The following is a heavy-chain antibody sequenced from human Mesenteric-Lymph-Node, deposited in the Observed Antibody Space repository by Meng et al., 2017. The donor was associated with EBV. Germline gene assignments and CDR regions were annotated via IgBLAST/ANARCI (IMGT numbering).Heavy chain of an antibody. CDR2: VFHSGST. CDR1: GASITTGNW. CDR3: VRGLGGSGNYYFDY. Sequence: QVHLPEPGPGLVTPSATLSLTCAVSGASITTGNWWSWVRQTPGKGLEWIGAVFHSGSTNYNPSLKSRVTISVDKSKNQFSLEVTSVTAADAAVYYCVRGLGGSGNYYFDYWGQGTLVTVSS. J-gene: IGHJ4*02. D-gene: IGHD3-10*01. V-gene: IGHV4-4*02.